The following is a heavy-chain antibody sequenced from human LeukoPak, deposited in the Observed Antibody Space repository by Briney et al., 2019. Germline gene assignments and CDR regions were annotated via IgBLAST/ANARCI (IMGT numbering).Heavy chain of an antibody. Sequence: GGSLRLSCAGSGFSFSIYTMNWVRQAPGKGLGWVSLIIGSGRDIRYADSVKGRFTISRDNSKDILYLQMNSLRAEDTAVYFCARALVLCGQGTLVTVSS. CDR1: GFSFSIYT. J-gene: IGHJ4*02. V-gene: IGHV3-21*06. CDR3: ARALVL. CDR2: IIGSGRDI.